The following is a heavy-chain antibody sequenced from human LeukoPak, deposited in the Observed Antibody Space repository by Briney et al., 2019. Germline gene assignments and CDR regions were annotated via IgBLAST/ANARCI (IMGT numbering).Heavy chain of an antibody. CDR2: IKQDGSEK. CDR3: AREGAKLLWFGESTDAFDI. J-gene: IGHJ3*02. Sequence: PGGSLRLSCAASGFTFSSYWMSWVRQAPGKGLEWVANIKQDGSEKYYVDSVKGRFTISRDNAKNSLYLQMNSLRAEDTAVYYCAREGAKLLWFGESTDAFDIWGQGTMVTVSS. CDR1: GFTFSSYW. D-gene: IGHD3-10*01. V-gene: IGHV3-7*01.